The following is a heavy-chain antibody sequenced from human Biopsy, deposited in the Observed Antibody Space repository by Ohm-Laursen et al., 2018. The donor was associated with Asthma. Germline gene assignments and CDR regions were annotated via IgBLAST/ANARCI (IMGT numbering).Heavy chain of an antibody. V-gene: IGHV4-59*01. CDR2: VYWTGST. CDR1: GGSISSFY. CDR3: VRAVRNEQWLAPFDY. J-gene: IGHJ4*02. D-gene: IGHD6-19*01. Sequence: SETLSLTCSVYGGSISSFYWSWIRQSPEKGLEWMGYVYWTGSTNYNPSLKGRITISVDTSKNRMFLELTSVTAADTAIYYCVRAVRNEQWLAPFDYWGQGKPVTVSS.